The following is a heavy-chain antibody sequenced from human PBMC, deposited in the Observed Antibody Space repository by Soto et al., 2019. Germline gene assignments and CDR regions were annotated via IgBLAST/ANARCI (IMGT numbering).Heavy chain of an antibody. D-gene: IGHD6-6*01. Sequence: QVQLVQSGAEVKKPGSSVKVSCKASGGTFSSYAISWVRQAPGQGLEWMGGIIPIFGTANYAQKFQGRVTITADESTSTAYMGLSSLRSEDTAVYYCARDGYSSSFYYYYYYGMDVWGQGTTVTVSS. CDR1: GGTFSSYA. CDR2: IIPIFGTA. V-gene: IGHV1-69*01. J-gene: IGHJ6*02. CDR3: ARDGYSSSFYYYYYYGMDV.